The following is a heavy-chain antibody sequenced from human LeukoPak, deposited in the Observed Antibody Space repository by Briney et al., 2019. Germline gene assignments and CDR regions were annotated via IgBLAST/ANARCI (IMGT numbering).Heavy chain of an antibody. CDR2: ISGNGDTT. J-gene: IGHJ2*01. CDR1: GFTFSRYA. V-gene: IGHV3-23*01. CDR3: ARGPHDRGYWYFDL. Sequence: GGSLRLPFGGSGFTFSRYAMTWVRQAPGKGLQWVSPISGNGDTTYYADSVKGRFTISRDNSKNTLYLQMNSLRAEDTAVYYCARGPHDRGYWYFDLWGRGTLVIVSS.